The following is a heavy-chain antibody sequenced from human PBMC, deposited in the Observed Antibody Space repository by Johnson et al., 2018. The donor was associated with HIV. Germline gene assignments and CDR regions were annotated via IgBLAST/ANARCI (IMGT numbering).Heavy chain of an antibody. V-gene: IGHV3-33*01. CDR2: IWYDGSNK. CDR3: ARDLSPREWELRSRAFDI. Sequence: QVQLVESGGGLVQPGGSLRLSCVVSGFTFSSNGMHWVRQAPGKGLEWVAVIWYDGSNKYYADSVKGRFTISRDNSKNTLYLQMNSLRADDTAVYYCARDLSPREWELRSRAFDIWGQGTMVTVSS. J-gene: IGHJ3*02. D-gene: IGHD1-26*01. CDR1: GFTFSSNG.